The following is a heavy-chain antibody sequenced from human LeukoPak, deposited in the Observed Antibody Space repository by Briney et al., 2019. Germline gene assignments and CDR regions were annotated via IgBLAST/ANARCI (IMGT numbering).Heavy chain of an antibody. D-gene: IGHD4-17*01. V-gene: IGHV3-21*01. CDR1: GFTFGSFG. CDR2: ISSSSSYI. CDR3: TRTHGAGSLDY. Sequence: GGSLRLSCEASGFTFGSFGMHWVRQAPGKGLEWVSSISSSSSYIYYADSVKGRFTISRDNAKNSVYLQMNSLGAEDTGVYYCTRTHGAGSLDYWGQGALVTVSS. J-gene: IGHJ4*02.